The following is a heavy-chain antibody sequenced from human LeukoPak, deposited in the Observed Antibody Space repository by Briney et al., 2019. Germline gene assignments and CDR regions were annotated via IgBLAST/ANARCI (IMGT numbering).Heavy chain of an antibody. CDR1: GFSFDNYG. CDR3: ARCSRSSTDCYSAFDI. Sequence: GRSLRLSCAASGFSFDNYGMNWVRQSTGKGLEWVSSISNWNGGSTGYADSVRGRFTISRDNAKNSLYLQMNSLRAEDTALYYCARCSRSSTDCYSAFDIWGQGTMVTVSS. V-gene: IGHV3-20*04. D-gene: IGHD2-2*02. J-gene: IGHJ3*02. CDR2: ISNWNGGST.